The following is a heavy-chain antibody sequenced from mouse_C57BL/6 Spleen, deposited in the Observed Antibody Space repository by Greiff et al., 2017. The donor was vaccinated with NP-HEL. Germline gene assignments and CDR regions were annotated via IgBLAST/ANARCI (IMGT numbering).Heavy chain of an antibody. J-gene: IGHJ3*01. D-gene: IGHD2-12*01. CDR2: ISDGGSYT. Sequence: EVKVVESGGGLVKPGGSLKLSYAASGFTFSSYAMSWVRQTPEKRLEWVATISDGGSYTYYPDNVKGRFTISRDNAKNNLYLQMSHLKSEDTAMYYCARDYEGFAYWGQGTLVTVSA. CDR3: ARDYEGFAY. V-gene: IGHV5-4*01. CDR1: GFTFSSYA.